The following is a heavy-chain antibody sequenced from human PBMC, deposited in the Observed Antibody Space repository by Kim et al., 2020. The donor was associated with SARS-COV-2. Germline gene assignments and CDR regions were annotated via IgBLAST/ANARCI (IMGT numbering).Heavy chain of an antibody. Sequence: GGSLRLSCAASGFTFSSYAMHWVRQAPGKGLEWVAVISYDGSNKYYADSVKGRFTISRDNSKNTLYLQMNSLRAEDTAVYYCARSPGGGSYYFDYWGQGTLVTVSS. D-gene: IGHD1-26*01. V-gene: IGHV3-30*04. CDR2: ISYDGSNK. CDR1: GFTFSSYA. CDR3: ARSPGGGSYYFDY. J-gene: IGHJ4*02.